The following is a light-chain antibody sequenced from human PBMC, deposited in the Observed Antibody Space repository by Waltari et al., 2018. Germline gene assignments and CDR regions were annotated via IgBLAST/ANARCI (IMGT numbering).Light chain of an antibody. CDR2: GAS. CDR1: QSVSGSY. J-gene: IGKJ4*01. CDR3: QQYGRSPLT. Sequence: EIVLTQSPGTLSLSPADRVTLSCRASQSVSGSYLAWYQRKPGQAPRLLIYGASSGATGIPDRFSGSGSGTDFTLTISRLEPEDFAVYYCQQYGRSPLTFGGGTKVQIK. V-gene: IGKV3-20*01.